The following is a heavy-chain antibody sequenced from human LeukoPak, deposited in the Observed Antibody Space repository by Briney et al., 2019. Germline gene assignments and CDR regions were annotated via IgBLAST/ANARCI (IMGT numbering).Heavy chain of an antibody. CDR2: IRAFNGNT. J-gene: IGHJ6*03. CDR3: AVGGVYCSGGACYSGSSAYMDV. D-gene: IGHD2-15*01. CDR1: GYTFTSLS. V-gene: IGHV1-18*01. Sequence: ASVRVSCKASGYTFTSLSFSGVRQSPGQGLEWRAWIRAFNGNTNYAQKFQDRVTMTTDTSTGTAYMELRSLRSDDTAVYYCAVGGVYCSGGACYSGSSAYMDVWGKGTTVTVSS.